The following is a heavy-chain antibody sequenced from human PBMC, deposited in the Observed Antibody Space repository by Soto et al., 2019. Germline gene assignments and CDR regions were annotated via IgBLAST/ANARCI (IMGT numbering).Heavy chain of an antibody. CDR1: GFIFSSYG. J-gene: IGHJ4*02. D-gene: IGHD6-13*01. V-gene: IGHV3-23*01. Sequence: EVQLLESGGGLVQPGGSLRLSCAASGFIFSSYGMSWVRQAPGKGPAWVSGISGSGGTKYYADSVKGRFTISRDNSKNILYLQMNSLRAEDTAVYYCASMLRAAAGYNLTTFDYWGQGTLVTVSS. CDR2: ISGSGGTK. CDR3: ASMLRAAAGYNLTTFDY.